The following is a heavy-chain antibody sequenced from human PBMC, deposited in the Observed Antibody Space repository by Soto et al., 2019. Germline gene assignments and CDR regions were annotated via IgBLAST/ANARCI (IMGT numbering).Heavy chain of an antibody. CDR1: GFTFSSYS. CDR3: ARVCGLLGGSCYSLYGMAV. CDR2: ISSSSSYI. D-gene: IGHD2-15*01. V-gene: IGHV3-21*01. Sequence: EVQLVESGGGLVKPGGSLRLSCAASGFTFSSYSMNWVRQAPGKGLEWVSSISSSSSYIYYADSVKGRFTISRDNAKNSLSLQMNSRRAEDTAVYYCARVCGLLGGSCYSLYGMAVWGQGTTVTVSS. J-gene: IGHJ6*02.